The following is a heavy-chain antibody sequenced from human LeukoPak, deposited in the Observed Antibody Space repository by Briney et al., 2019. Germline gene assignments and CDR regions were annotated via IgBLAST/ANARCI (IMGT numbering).Heavy chain of an antibody. CDR2: IYYSGST. J-gene: IGHJ4*02. CDR1: GGSISSYY. V-gene: IGHV4-59*01. Sequence: SETLSLTCTVSGGSISSYYWSWIRQPPGKGLEWIGYIYYSGSTNYNPSLKSRVTISVDTSKNQFSLKLSSVTAADTAVYYCARDFPADYWGQGTLVTASS. CDR3: ARDFPADY.